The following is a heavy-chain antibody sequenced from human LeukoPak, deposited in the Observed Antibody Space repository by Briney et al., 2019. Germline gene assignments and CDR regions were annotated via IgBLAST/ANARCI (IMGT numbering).Heavy chain of an antibody. CDR3: ATNLADLN. Sequence: SQTLSLTCVISGDSVSSNSAAWNWIRQSPSRGLEWLGRTYYRSKWYSYSAVSVKSRIIINPDTSKNQFSLQLNSVTPEDTAVYYCATNLADLNWGQGTLVTVSS. D-gene: IGHD3-16*01. V-gene: IGHV6-1*01. J-gene: IGHJ4*02. CDR1: GDSVSSNSAA. CDR2: TYYRSKWYS.